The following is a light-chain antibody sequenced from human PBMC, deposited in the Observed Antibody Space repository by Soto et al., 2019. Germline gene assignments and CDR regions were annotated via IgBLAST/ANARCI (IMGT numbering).Light chain of an antibody. J-gene: IGLJ1*01. V-gene: IGLV1-40*01. CDR1: SSNIGAGYD. Sequence: QSVLTQPPSVSGAPGQRVTISCTGSSSNIGAGYDVHWYQQLPGTAPKLLIYGNSNRPSGVPDRFSGSKSGTSASLAITGLQAEDEADYYCQSYDSSLSVYVFGTGTKLTFL. CDR3: QSYDSSLSVYV. CDR2: GNS.